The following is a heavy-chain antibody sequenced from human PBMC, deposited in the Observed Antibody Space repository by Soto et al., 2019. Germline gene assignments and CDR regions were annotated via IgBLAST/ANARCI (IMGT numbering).Heavy chain of an antibody. Sequence: EVQLVESGGDLVQPGGSLRLSCAASGFTFSTYWMTWVRQAPGRGLEWVANIRKDASVIHYADSVEGRFTISRDNAKKSLYLRMSCLRAEDTAVSFCARDLSPADGNLFYDAFDIWGQGTVVTVSS. CDR1: GFTFSTYW. CDR2: IRKDASVI. J-gene: IGHJ3*02. V-gene: IGHV3-7*01. D-gene: IGHD2-2*01. CDR3: ARDLSPADGNLFYDAFDI.